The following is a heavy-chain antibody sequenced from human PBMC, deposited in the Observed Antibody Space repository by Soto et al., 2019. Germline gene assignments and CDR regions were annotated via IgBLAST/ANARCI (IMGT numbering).Heavy chain of an antibody. CDR1: GYTFTSYG. Sequence: ASVKVSCKASGYTFTSYGISWVRQAPGQGLEWMGWISAYNGNTNYAQKLQGRVTMTTDTSTSTAYMELRSLRSDDAAVYYCATYGSGSYYNDRDYYYYGMDVWGQGTTVTV. CDR2: ISAYNGNT. CDR3: ATYGSGSYYNDRDYYYYGMDV. V-gene: IGHV1-18*04. J-gene: IGHJ6*02. D-gene: IGHD3-10*01.